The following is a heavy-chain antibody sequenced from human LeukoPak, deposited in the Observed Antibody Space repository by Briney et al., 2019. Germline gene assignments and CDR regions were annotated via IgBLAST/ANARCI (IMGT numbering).Heavy chain of an antibody. Sequence: SETLSLTCTVSGGSIGIYYWSWIRQPPGKGLEWIGYVYSTGSTMYNPSLESRVTISLDTSKNQFSLKLTSVTAADTAMYYCVRYSSGWSYYFDYWGQGALVTVSS. CDR1: GGSIGIYY. V-gene: IGHV4-59*08. J-gene: IGHJ4*02. D-gene: IGHD6-19*01. CDR3: VRYSSGWSYYFDY. CDR2: VYSTGST.